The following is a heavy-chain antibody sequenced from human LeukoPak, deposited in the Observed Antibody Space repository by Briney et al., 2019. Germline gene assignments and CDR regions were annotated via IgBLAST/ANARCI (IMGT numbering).Heavy chain of an antibody. CDR1: GFSVNDNC. Sequence: GGSLRLSCAVSGFSVNDNCMSWVRQAPGKGLQWVSVMFPDGRTYYADSVKGRFTISRDLARNTLLLQMHSLRADDTAVHYCARTNPVYGDYDYWGQGTLVTVSS. CDR2: MFPDGRT. J-gene: IGHJ4*02. CDR3: ARTNPVYGDYDY. D-gene: IGHD4-17*01. V-gene: IGHV3-53*01.